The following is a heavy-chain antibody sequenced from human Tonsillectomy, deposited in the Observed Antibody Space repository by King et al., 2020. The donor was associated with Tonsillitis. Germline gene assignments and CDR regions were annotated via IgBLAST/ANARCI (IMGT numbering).Heavy chain of an antibody. D-gene: IGHD2-15*01. J-gene: IGHJ5*02. CDR1: GYTFTSYA. CDR2: INAGNGNT. Sequence: QLVQSGAEVKKPGASVKVSCKASGYTFTSYAMHWVRQAPGQRLEWMGWINAGNGNTKYSHKVQGRVTITRDTSASNAYMELSSLRSEDTAVDYCARRVVVVVAATPIRDWFDPWGQGTLVTVSS. V-gene: IGHV1-3*01. CDR3: ARRVVVVVAATPIRDWFDP.